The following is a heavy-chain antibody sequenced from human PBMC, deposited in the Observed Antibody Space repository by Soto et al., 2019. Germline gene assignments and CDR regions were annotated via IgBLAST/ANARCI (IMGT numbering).Heavy chain of an antibody. V-gene: IGHV3-64*02. Sequence: GGSLRLSCAASGFTFSSYAMHWVRQAPGKGLESVSAISSNGSSTYYADSVKGRFTISRDNSKNTLYLQMGSLRAEDMAVYYCARGDRYFDWLLTSPAFDIWGQGTMVTVSS. CDR2: ISSNGSST. D-gene: IGHD3-9*01. CDR3: ARGDRYFDWLLTSPAFDI. CDR1: GFTFSSYA. J-gene: IGHJ3*02.